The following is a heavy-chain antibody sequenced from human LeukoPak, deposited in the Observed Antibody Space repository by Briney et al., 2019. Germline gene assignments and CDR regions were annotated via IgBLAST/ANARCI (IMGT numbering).Heavy chain of an antibody. V-gene: IGHV3-53*01. CDR1: GFTVSSNY. CDR3: ARVDPYSSSWYGFDY. J-gene: IGHJ4*02. Sequence: PGGSLRLSCAASGFTVSSNYMSWVRQAPGKGLEWVSVIYSGGSTYYADSVKGRFTISRDNSKNTLYLQMNSLRAEDTAVYYCARVDPYSSSWYGFDYWGQGTLVTVSS. D-gene: IGHD6-13*01. CDR2: IYSGGST.